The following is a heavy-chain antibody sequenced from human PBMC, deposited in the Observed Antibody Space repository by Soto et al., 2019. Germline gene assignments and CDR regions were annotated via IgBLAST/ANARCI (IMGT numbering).Heavy chain of an antibody. Sequence: EVQLLESGGGLVQPGGALRLSCAASGFTFSSYAMSWVRPAPGKGLEWVSAISGSGGSNYYADSVKGRFTNSRDNSKNTLYLQMNSLRAEDTAVYYCAKDRWYSSSWADAFDIWGQGTMVTVSS. CDR3: AKDRWYSSSWADAFDI. D-gene: IGHD6-13*01. CDR1: GFTFSSYA. V-gene: IGHV3-23*01. J-gene: IGHJ3*02. CDR2: ISGSGGSN.